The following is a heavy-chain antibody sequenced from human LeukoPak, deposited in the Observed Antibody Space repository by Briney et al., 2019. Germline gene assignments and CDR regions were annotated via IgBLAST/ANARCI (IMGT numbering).Heavy chain of an antibody. Sequence: GGSLRLSCAASGFTVSTNCMTWVRQAPGEGLEWVSTIYSGGTTYYADSVMGRFTISRHNSRNTLYLQMNSLRAEDTAVYYCARVDTVMAYYFDLWGQGTLVTVSS. CDR2: IYSGGTT. J-gene: IGHJ4*02. V-gene: IGHV3-53*04. CDR3: ARVDTVMAYYFDL. CDR1: GFTVSTNC. D-gene: IGHD5-18*01.